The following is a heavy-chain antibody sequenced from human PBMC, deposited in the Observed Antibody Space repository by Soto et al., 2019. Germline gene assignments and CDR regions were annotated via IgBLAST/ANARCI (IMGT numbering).Heavy chain of an antibody. Sequence: SETLSLTCAVYGGSFSGYYWSWIRQPPGKGLEWIGEINHSGSTNYNPSLKSRATISVDTSKNQFSLKLSSVTAADTAVYYCARGPSYDFWSGYPLFSGYYGMDVWGQGTTVTVSS. D-gene: IGHD3-3*01. J-gene: IGHJ6*02. CDR2: INHSGST. CDR1: GGSFSGYY. V-gene: IGHV4-34*01. CDR3: ARGPSYDFWSGYPLFSGYYGMDV.